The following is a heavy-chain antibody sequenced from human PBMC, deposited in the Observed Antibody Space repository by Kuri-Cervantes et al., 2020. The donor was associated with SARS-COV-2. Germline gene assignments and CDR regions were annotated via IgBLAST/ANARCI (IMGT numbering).Heavy chain of an antibody. CDR1: GFLFSASA. J-gene: IGHJ4*02. CDR3: TTLIDY. Sequence: GGSLRLSCEASGFLFSASAIHWVRQSSGKGLGWVGRVRGKANNYATAYAASVKGRFTISRDDSKNMAYLQMNSLKTEDTAVYYCTTLIDYWGQGALVTVSS. V-gene: IGHV3-73*01. CDR2: VRGKANNYAT.